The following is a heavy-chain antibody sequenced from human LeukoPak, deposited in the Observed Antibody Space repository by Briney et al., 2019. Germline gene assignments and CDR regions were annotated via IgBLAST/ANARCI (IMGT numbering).Heavy chain of an antibody. CDR1: GDSINSHTYY. Sequence: SETLSLTCTVSGDSINSHTYYWAWIRQPPGKGLEWIGSVYYSGSTDYNPSLLSRVTISIDTSMNQFSLKLTSVTAADTAVYYCARDLQWFGDVYYFDHWGQGSQVTVSS. D-gene: IGHD3-10*01. CDR3: ARDLQWFGDVYYFDH. V-gene: IGHV4-39*07. CDR2: VYYSGST. J-gene: IGHJ4*02.